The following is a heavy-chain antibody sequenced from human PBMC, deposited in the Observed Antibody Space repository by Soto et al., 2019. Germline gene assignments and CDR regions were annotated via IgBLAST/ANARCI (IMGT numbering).Heavy chain of an antibody. J-gene: IGHJ6*02. D-gene: IGHD3-10*01. CDR3: ARLANPYGSGSYSPYYGMDV. CDR1: GYTFTSYG. CDR2: ISAYNGNT. Sequence: QVQLVQSGAEVKKPGASVKVSCKASGYTFTSYGISWVRQAPGQGLEWMGWISAYNGNTNYAQKLQGRVTMTTDTSTSTAYMELRSLRSDDTAVYYCARLANPYGSGSYSPYYGMDVWGQGTTVTVSS. V-gene: IGHV1-18*01.